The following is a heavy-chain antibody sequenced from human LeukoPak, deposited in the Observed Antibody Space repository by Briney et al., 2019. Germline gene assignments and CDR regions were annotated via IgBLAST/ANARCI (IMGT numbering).Heavy chain of an antibody. J-gene: IGHJ3*02. CDR2: IYTSGST. CDR1: GGSISSGSYY. Sequence: PSDTLSLTCTVSGGSISSGSYYWGWIRQPAGRGREWIVRIYTSGSTNKNPSRKSRVTITVNTSKNQFSLKLSSVTAADTAVYYCARGPFGIQLWPNDAFDIWGQGTMVTVSS. D-gene: IGHD5-18*01. V-gene: IGHV4-61*02. CDR3: ARGPFGIQLWPNDAFDI.